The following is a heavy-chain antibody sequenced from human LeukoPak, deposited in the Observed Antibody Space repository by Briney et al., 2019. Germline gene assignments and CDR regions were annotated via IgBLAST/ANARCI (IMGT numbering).Heavy chain of an antibody. CDR1: NYSISSGFY. CDR2: IYYSGST. V-gene: IGHV4-38-2*01. D-gene: IGHD3-9*01. J-gene: IGHJ5*02. CDR3: ARAFDYNWFNP. Sequence: PSETLSRTCAVSNYSISSGFYWAWVRQPPGKGLEWIGNIYYSGSTYCNPSLKSRIIISVDTSKNQFSLKLRSVTAADTAVYYCARAFDYNWFNPWGQGTLVTVSS.